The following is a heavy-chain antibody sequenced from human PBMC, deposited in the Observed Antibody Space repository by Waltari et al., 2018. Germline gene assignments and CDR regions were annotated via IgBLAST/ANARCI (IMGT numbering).Heavy chain of an antibody. V-gene: IGHV3-20*01. Sequence: EVQLVESGGRLVRPGGSLRLSCAASGFNFDDYGMTWVRQAPGKGLEWVSGISWNGGSKGYGDALKGRFNISRDNAKNSLYLEINNLRVDDTALYHCVREHYHLGYLDLWGRGTLVTVSS. J-gene: IGHJ2*01. D-gene: IGHD2-2*01. CDR2: ISWNGGSK. CDR1: GFNFDDYG. CDR3: VREHYHLGYLDL.